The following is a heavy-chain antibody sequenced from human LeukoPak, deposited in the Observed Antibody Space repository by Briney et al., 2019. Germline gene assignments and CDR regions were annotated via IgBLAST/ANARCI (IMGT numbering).Heavy chain of an antibody. V-gene: IGHV4-4*07. J-gene: IGHJ5*02. Sequence: SETLSLTCTVSGGSISSYYWSWIRQPAGKGLEWIGRIYTSGSTNYNPSLKSRVTMSVDTSKNQFSLKLSSVTAADTAVYYCARDSRGYYDILTGLQGWFDPWGQGTLVTVSS. CDR1: GGSISSYY. D-gene: IGHD3-9*01. CDR3: ARDSRGYYDILTGLQGWFDP. CDR2: IYTSGST.